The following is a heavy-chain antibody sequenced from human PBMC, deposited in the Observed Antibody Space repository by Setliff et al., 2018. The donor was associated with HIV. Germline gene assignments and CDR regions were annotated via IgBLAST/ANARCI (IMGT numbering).Heavy chain of an antibody. CDR1: GFTFGSYW. D-gene: IGHD4-17*01. CDR3: ARDPYPYADYGDWYFDL. J-gene: IGHJ2*01. CDR2: IKQDGSEK. Sequence: PVGSLRLSCAASGFTFGSYWMSWVRQAPGKGLEWVANIKQDGSEKYYVDSVKGRFTISRDNAKNSLYLQMNSLRAEDTAVYYCARDPYPYADYGDWYFDLWGRGTLVTVSS. V-gene: IGHV3-7*01.